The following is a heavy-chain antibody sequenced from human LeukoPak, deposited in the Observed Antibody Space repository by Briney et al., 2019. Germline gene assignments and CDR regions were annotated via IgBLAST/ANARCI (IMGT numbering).Heavy chain of an antibody. J-gene: IGHJ4*02. CDR1: GFTVSSTY. CDR2: IYSDDTT. Sequence: PGGSLRLSCAASGFTVSSTYMSWVRQAPGKGPEWVSVIYSDDTTYNADSVKGRFTISRDNSKNTLYLQMNSLRAEDTAVYFCARAAGSGWPGIFDYWGQGTLVTVSS. V-gene: IGHV3-53*01. CDR3: ARAAGSGWPGIFDY. D-gene: IGHD6-19*01.